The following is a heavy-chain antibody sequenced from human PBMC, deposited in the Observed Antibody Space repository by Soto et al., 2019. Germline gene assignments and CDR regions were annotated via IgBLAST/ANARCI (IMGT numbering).Heavy chain of an antibody. CDR2: INHSGST. Sequence: SETLSLTCAAYGGSFSGYYWSWIRQPPGKVLEWIGEINHSGSTNYNPSLKSRVTISVDTSKNQFSLKLSSVTAADTAVYYCARWGPETGTILSHYYYYYGMDVWGQGTTVTVSS. J-gene: IGHJ6*02. CDR3: ARWGPETGTILSHYYYYYGMDV. D-gene: IGHD1-7*01. CDR1: GGSFSGYY. V-gene: IGHV4-34*01.